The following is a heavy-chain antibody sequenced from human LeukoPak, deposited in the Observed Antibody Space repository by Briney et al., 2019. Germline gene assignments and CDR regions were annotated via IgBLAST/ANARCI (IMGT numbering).Heavy chain of an antibody. D-gene: IGHD6-13*01. CDR2: ISSSSSYI. CDR1: GFTFSSYS. CDR3: ARASPGGSWFDY. J-gene: IGHJ4*02. Sequence: GGSLRLSCAASGFTFSSYSMNWVRQAPGKGLEWVSSISSSSSYIYCADSVKGRFTISRDNAKNSLYLQMNSLRAEDTAVYYCARASPGGSWFDYWGQGTLVTVSS. V-gene: IGHV3-21*01.